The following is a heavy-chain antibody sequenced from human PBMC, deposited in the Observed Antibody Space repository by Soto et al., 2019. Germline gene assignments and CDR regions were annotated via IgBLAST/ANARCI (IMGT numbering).Heavy chain of an antibody. V-gene: IGHV3-21*01. CDR3: ARGDNTDYYGMDV. Sequence: EVQLLESGGDLIQPGGSLRLSCVASGITFGSRAMSWVRQAPGKGLEWVSSITSSSSYIYYADSVKGRFTISRDNAKNSLYLQMNSLRAEDTAVYYCARGDNTDYYGMDVWGQGTTVTVSS. D-gene: IGHD1-20*01. CDR1: GITFGSRA. J-gene: IGHJ6*02. CDR2: ITSSSSYI.